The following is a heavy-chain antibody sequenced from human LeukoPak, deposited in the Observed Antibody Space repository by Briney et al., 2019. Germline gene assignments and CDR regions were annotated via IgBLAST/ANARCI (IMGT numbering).Heavy chain of an antibody. J-gene: IGHJ4*02. CDR1: EFTFSSYW. Sequence: GGSLRLSCEASEFTFSSYWMHWVRQAPGKGLVWVSRFISDGRTTIYADSVKGRFTISRDNAKNTLYLQMNSLRAEDTAVYYCAREGYYDSSGYSIRFSYWGQGTLVSVSS. D-gene: IGHD3-22*01. CDR2: FISDGRTT. V-gene: IGHV3-74*01. CDR3: AREGYYDSSGYSIRFSY.